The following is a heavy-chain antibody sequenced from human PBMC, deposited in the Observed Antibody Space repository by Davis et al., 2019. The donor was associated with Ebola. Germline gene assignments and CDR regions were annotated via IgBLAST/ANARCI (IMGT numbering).Heavy chain of an antibody. Sequence: SETLSLTCTVSGGSITSHYWSWIRQPPGKEMEWIGYINGGGSTTYNPSLKSRVTISMDTSRGQFSLKLSAVTATDTALYYCAVSYSGSFLKTFDIGGQGTMVTVSS. V-gene: IGHV4-4*09. CDR1: GGSITSHY. CDR3: AVSYSGSFLKTFDI. CDR2: INGGGST. J-gene: IGHJ3*02. D-gene: IGHD1-26*01.